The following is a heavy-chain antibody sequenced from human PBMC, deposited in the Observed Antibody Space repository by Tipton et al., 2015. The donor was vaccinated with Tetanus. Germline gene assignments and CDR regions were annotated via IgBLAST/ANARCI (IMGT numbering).Heavy chain of an antibody. CDR2: INHSGST. D-gene: IGHD6-6*01. J-gene: IGHJ4*02. Sequence: TLSLTCAVYGGSFSGYYWSWIRQPPGKGLEWIGEINHSGSTNYNPSLKSRVTISVDTSKNQFSLKLSSVTAADTAVYYCARDNYSSSSYDYWGQGTLVTVSS. CDR3: ARDNYSSSSYDY. CDR1: GGSFSGYY. V-gene: IGHV4-34*01.